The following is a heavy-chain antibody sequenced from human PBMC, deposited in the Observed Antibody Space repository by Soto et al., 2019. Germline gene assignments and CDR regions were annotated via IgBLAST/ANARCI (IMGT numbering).Heavy chain of an antibody. V-gene: IGHV3-23*01. CDR3: AKSPGMYYYDSSGYYHYDY. CDR2: ISGSGVST. J-gene: IGHJ4*02. CDR1: GFTFSSYA. D-gene: IGHD3-22*01. Sequence: GSLRLSCAASGFTFSSYAMSWVRQAPGKGLEWVSAISGSGVSTCYADSVKGRFTISRDNSKNTLYLQMNSLRAEDTAVYYCAKSPGMYYYDSSGYYHYDYWGQGT.